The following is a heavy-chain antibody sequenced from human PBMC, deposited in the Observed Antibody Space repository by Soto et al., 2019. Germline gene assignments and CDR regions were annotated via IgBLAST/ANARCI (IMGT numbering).Heavy chain of an antibody. CDR3: VRDSPYSSALYEGFDS. Sequence: PGGSLRLSCGGSIFTFRSYSMNWVRQTPGKGLEWVSYISSSSATIYYADSVKGRFTISRDNAKKSLYLQMNSLRDEDTAVYFCVRDSPYSSALYEGFDSWGQGTLVTVSS. D-gene: IGHD3-22*01. J-gene: IGHJ4*02. CDR2: ISSSSATI. V-gene: IGHV3-48*02. CDR1: IFTFRSYS.